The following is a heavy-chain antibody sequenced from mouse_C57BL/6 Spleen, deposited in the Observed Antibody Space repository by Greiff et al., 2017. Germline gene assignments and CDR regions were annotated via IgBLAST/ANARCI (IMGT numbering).Heavy chain of an antibody. Sequence: VQLQQPGAELVKPGASVKLSCKASGYTFTSYWMQWVKQRPGRGLEWIGEIDPSDSYTNYNQKFKGKATLTVDPSSSTACMQLSSLTSEDSAVYYCARKLRLEYYYAMDYWGQGTSVTVSS. CDR2: IDPSDSYT. J-gene: IGHJ4*01. CDR3: ARKLRLEYYYAMDY. D-gene: IGHD3-2*02. V-gene: IGHV1-50*01. CDR1: GYTFTSYW.